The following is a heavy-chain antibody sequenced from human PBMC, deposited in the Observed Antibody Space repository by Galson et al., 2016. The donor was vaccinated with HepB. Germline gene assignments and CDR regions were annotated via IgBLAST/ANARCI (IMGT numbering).Heavy chain of an antibody. CDR1: GFTFRDST. Sequence: SLRLSCAASGFTFRDSTMTWVRQAPGKGLEWVSTITGSGVSSYYADSVMGRFTISRDNSKNNVYLQMNSLRADDPAVYYCAKGDYYDSSGYFPFDYWGQGTLVTVSS. J-gene: IGHJ4*02. CDR2: ITGSGVSS. D-gene: IGHD3-22*01. CDR3: AKGDYYDSSGYFPFDY. V-gene: IGHV3-23*01.